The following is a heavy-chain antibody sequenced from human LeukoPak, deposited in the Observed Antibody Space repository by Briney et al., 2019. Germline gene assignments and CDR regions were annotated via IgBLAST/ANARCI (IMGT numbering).Heavy chain of an antibody. J-gene: IGHJ4*02. CDR1: GFTFSNYA. Sequence: QPGGSLRLSCAASGFTFSNYAMRWVRQAPGKGLEWVSGISGSGDSTYYADSVKGRFTISRDNSKNTLSLQMNSLRAEDTAVYYCAKRGPGSPESGKYYFDYWGQGTLVTVSS. V-gene: IGHV3-23*01. CDR2: ISGSGDST. CDR3: AKRGPGSPESGKYYFDY. D-gene: IGHD3-10*01.